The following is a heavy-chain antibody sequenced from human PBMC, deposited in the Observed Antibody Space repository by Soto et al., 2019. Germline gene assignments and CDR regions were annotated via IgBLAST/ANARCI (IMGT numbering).Heavy chain of an antibody. CDR3: ATLYRDSPLDY. CDR1: GGSFSGYY. V-gene: IGHV4-34*01. J-gene: IGHJ4*02. Sequence: PSETLSLTCAVYGGSFSGYYWSWIRQPPGKGLEWIGEINHSGSTNYNPSLKSRVTISVDTSKNQFSLKLSSVTAADTAVYYCATLYRDSPLDYWGQGTLVTVSS. D-gene: IGHD4-17*01. CDR2: INHSGST.